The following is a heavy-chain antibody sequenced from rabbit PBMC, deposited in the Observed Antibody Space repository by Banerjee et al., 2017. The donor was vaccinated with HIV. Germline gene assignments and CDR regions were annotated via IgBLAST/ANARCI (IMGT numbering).Heavy chain of an antibody. CDR2: IDPVFGST. Sequence: QLKESGGGLVQPGGSLKLSCKASGFDFSSYYMSWVRQAPGKGLEWIGYIDPVFGSTYYASWVNGRFTISSHNAQNTLYLQLNSLTAADTATYFCARIEPTMTMVRNLWGQGTLVTVS. CDR3: ARIEPTMTMVRNL. CDR1: GFDFSSYY. D-gene: IGHD2-1*01. J-gene: IGHJ4*01. V-gene: IGHV1S7*01.